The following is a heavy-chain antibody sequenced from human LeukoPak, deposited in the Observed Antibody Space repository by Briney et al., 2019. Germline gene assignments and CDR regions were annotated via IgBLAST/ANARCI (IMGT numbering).Heavy chain of an antibody. J-gene: IGHJ3*02. CDR1: GFTFSSHP. V-gene: IGHV3-30*04. Sequence: GRSLRLSCAASGFTFSSHPMNWVRQAPGKGLEWVAVIANDGRFTHYADSVKGRFTISRDNSKSTLEMQMNSLRAEDTALYYGVKEANGFDMWGLGTMVTVSS. D-gene: IGHD2-8*01. CDR2: IANDGRFT. CDR3: VKEANGFDM.